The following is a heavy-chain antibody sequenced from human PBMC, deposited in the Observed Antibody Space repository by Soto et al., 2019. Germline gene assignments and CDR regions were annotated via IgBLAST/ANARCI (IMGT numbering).Heavy chain of an antibody. CDR2: IIPMFGTP. CDR1: GVTFNRQD. J-gene: IGHJ3*02. D-gene: IGHD3-22*01. CDR3: ARAGGGITMIVVAPDSAFDI. V-gene: IGHV1-69*13. Sequence: SVKVSCKASGVTFNRQDMRWVRQAPGQGLEWMGGIIPMFGTPHYAEKFQDRVTITADESTGTAYLELSSLTSEDTAVYYCARAGGGITMIVVAPDSAFDIWGQGTMVTVSS.